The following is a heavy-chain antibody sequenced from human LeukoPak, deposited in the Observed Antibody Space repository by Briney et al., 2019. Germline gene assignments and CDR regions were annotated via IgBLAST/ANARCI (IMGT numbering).Heavy chain of an antibody. CDR3: AREDSPYYFDC. CDR2: ISSSSSYI. V-gene: IGHV3-21*01. J-gene: IGHJ4*02. CDR1: GFTFSSYS. Sequence: GGSLRLSCAASGFTFSSYSMNWVRQAPGKGLEWVSSISSSSSYIYYADSVKGRFTVSRDNAKNSLYLQMNSLRAEDTAVYYCAREDSPYYFDCWGQGTLVTVSS.